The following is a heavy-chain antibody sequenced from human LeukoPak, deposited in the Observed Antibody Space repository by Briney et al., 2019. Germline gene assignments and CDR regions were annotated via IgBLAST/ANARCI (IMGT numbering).Heavy chain of an antibody. Sequence: PGGSLRLSCAASGFTVNINYMSWVRQAPGKGLEWVSVIYSGGSTYYADSVKGRFTISRDSSKNTLYLQMNSLRAEDTAVYYCAREGSSRYYFDYWGQGTLVTVSS. CDR1: GFTVNINY. V-gene: IGHV3-53*01. J-gene: IGHJ4*02. CDR3: AREGSSRYYFDY. CDR2: IYSGGST. D-gene: IGHD6-6*01.